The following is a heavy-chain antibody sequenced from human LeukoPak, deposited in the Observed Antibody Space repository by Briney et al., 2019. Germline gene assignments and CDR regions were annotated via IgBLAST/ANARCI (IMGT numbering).Heavy chain of an antibody. J-gene: IGHJ5*02. CDR2: INPNSGGT. Sequence: GASVKVSCKASGYTFTCYYMHWVRQAPGQGLEWMGWINPNSGGTNYAQKFQGRVTMTRDTSISTAYMELSRLRSDDTAVYYCARDPGVVVPAAMSYWFDPWGQGTLVTVSS. V-gene: IGHV1-2*02. CDR1: GYTFTCYY. CDR3: ARDPGVVVPAAMSYWFDP. D-gene: IGHD2-2*01.